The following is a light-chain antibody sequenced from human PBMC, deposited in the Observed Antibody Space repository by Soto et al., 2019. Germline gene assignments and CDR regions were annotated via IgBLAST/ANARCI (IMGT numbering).Light chain of an antibody. V-gene: IGLV1-51*01. CDR2: ANN. CDR3: GTWDYSVTAFV. CDR1: TSNIVNNF. Sequence: QSVLTQPPSVSAAPGEKVTISCSGRTSNIVNNFVSWYRQLPGAAPQLLIHANNKRPSGVSDRFSGSKSGSSATLGITGLQTGDEAHYYCGTWDYSVTAFVFGGGTKVIVL. J-gene: IGLJ2*01.